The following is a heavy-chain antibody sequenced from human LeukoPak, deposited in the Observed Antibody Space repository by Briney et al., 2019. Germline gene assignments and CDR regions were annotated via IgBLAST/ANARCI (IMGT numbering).Heavy chain of an antibody. V-gene: IGHV3-23*01. D-gene: IGHD5-12*01. CDR1: GFTFSIYA. CDR2: ISGSGGST. J-gene: IGHJ4*02. Sequence: GGSLRLSCAASGFTFSIYAMSWVRQAPGKGLEWVSAISGSGGSTYYADSVKGRFTISRDNSKNTLYLQMNSLRAEDTAVYYCARDRRVVATIYSRGKHIDYWGQGTLVTVSS. CDR3: ARDRRVVATIYSRGKHIDY.